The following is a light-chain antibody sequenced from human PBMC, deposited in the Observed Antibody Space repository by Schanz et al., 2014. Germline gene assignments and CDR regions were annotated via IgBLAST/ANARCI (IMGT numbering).Light chain of an antibody. CDR1: SSNIGAGYD. CDR3: SSYTTTTWRV. CDR2: DTN. J-gene: IGLJ3*02. Sequence: QSVLTQPPSVSGAPGQRVTISCSGGSSNIGAGYDVHWYQQLPGAAPKLLIYDTNSRPSGVPDRFSGSKSVNTASLTISGLQAEDEADYYCSSYTTTTWRVFGGGTKLTVL. V-gene: IGLV1-40*01.